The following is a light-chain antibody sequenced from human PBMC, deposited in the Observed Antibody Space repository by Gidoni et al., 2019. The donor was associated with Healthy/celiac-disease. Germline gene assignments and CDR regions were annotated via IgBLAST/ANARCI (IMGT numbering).Light chain of an antibody. J-gene: IGKJ1*01. Sequence: IVMTQAPLSLPVTPGEPASISCKSNQSLLHSDEYNYLAWYLQKPGQSPQLLIYLSSHRASGVPDRFSGSGSGTDFTLNISRVEAEDVGVYYCMQTVQTPKTFGQGTKVEIK. CDR1: QSLLHSDEYNY. CDR2: LSS. CDR3: MQTVQTPKT. V-gene: IGKV2-28*01.